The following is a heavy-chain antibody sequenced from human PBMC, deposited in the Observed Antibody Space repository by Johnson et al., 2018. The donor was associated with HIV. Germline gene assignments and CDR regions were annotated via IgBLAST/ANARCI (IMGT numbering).Heavy chain of an antibody. Sequence: VQLVESGGGLVKPGGSLRLSCAASGFTFDDYGMSWVRQAPGKGLEWVSGINWHGGSTGYADFVKGRFTISRDNAKNTLYLQMNSLTAEDTAVYYCAIEVDAFDMWGQGTMVTVSS. CDR3: AIEVDAFDM. V-gene: IGHV3-20*04. CDR2: INWHGGST. J-gene: IGHJ3*02. CDR1: GFTFDDYG.